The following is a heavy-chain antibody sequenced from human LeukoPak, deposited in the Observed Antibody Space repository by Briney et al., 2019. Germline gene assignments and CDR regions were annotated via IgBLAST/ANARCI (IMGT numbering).Heavy chain of an antibody. Sequence: ASVKVSCKASGYTFTSYDINWVRQATGQGLEWMGWMNPNSGNTGYAQKFQGRVTMTRDTSISTAYMELSRLRSDDTAVYYCARVGGNYDYVWGSYRYPGDWGQGTLVTVSS. J-gene: IGHJ4*02. CDR2: MNPNSGNT. D-gene: IGHD3-16*02. V-gene: IGHV1-8*01. CDR3: ARVGGNYDYVWGSYRYPGD. CDR1: GYTFTSYD.